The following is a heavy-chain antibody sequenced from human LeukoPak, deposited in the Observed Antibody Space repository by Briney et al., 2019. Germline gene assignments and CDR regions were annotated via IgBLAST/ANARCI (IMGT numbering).Heavy chain of an antibody. V-gene: IGHV4-34*01. CDR2: INHSGST. J-gene: IGHJ4*02. Sequence: SETLSLTCAVYGGSFSGYYWSWIRQPPGKGLEWIGEINHSGSTNYNPSLKSRVTISVDTSKNQFSLKLSSVTAADTAVYYCARLREIPVFGVVTKSTSYFDYWGQGTLVTVSS. D-gene: IGHD3-3*01. CDR3: ARLREIPVFGVVTKSTSYFDY. CDR1: GGSFSGYY.